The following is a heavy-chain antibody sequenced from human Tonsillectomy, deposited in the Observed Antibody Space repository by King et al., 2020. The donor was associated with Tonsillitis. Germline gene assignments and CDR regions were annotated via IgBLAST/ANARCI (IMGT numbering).Heavy chain of an antibody. CDR2: IYYSGST. J-gene: IGHJ4*02. Sequence: QLQESGPGLVKPSQTLSLTCTVSGGSISSGGYYWSWIRQHPGKGLEWIGYIYYSGSTYYNPSLKSRVTISVATSKNQFSLKLSPVTAADTAVYYCARGLLEWSAPLDYWGQGTLVTVSS. CDR3: ARGLLEWSAPLDY. D-gene: IGHD3-3*01. V-gene: IGHV4-31*03. CDR1: GGSISSGGYY.